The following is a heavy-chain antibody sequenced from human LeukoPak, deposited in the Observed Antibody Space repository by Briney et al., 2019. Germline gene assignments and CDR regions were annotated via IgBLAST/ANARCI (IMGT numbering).Heavy chain of an antibody. CDR2: TNLHGTAV. V-gene: IGHV3-74*01. D-gene: IGHD3-16*01. CDR1: GLSFSNYW. Sequence: GGSLRLSCAVSGLSFSNYWMHWVRQAPGKGLVWVARTNLHGTAVDYADSVKGRFTISRDNAKNTLFLQMDSLRAEDTAVYYCASAYTYVRLGDHWGQGTLVTVSS. CDR3: ASAYTYVRLGDH. J-gene: IGHJ4*02.